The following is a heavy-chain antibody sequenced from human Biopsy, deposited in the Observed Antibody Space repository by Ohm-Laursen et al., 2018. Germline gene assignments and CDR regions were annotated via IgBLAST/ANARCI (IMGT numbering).Heavy chain of an antibody. D-gene: IGHD5-24*01. J-gene: IGHJ6*02. CDR1: GFTFSDYY. CDR3: ARDVEGFYSYAMDV. Sequence: SLRLSYAASGFTFSDYYMSWIRQAPGKGLEWVSYITSGGSTTDYADSVKGRFTISRDNAKSPLFLQMNSLRAEDTAVYYCARDVEGFYSYAMDVWGQGTTVTVSS. V-gene: IGHV3-11*01. CDR2: ITSGGSTT.